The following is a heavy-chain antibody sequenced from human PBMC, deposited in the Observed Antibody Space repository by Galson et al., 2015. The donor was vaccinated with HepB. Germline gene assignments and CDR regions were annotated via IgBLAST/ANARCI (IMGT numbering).Heavy chain of an antibody. CDR3: ARDQGTGSIAVAGAFDY. CDR1: GFTFSSYA. Sequence: SLRLSCAASGFTFSSYAMHWVRQAPGKGLEWVAVISYDGSNKYYADSVKGRFTISRDNSKNTLYLQMNSLRAEDTAVYYCARDQGTGSIAVAGAFDYWGQGTLVTVSS. J-gene: IGHJ4*02. CDR2: ISYDGSNK. D-gene: IGHD6-19*01. V-gene: IGHV3-30*04.